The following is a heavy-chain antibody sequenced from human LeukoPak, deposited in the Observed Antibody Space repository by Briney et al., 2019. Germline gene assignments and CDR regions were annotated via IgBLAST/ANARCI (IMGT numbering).Heavy chain of an antibody. D-gene: IGHD1-26*01. CDR1: GGAFRGYY. CDR3: ARRVGYFYYMDV. CDR2: INDSGIV. J-gene: IGHJ6*03. V-gene: IGHV4-34*01. Sequence: SETLSLTCAVYGGAFRGYYCSWIRQPPGKGLEWIGEINDSGIVNYNPSLKSRVILSVDTSRNQCSLKLNSVTGADTAVYYCARRVGYFYYMDVWGKGTPVIVSS.